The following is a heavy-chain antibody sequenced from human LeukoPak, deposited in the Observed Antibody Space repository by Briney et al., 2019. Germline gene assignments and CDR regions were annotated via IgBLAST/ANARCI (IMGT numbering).Heavy chain of an antibody. J-gene: IGHJ4*02. D-gene: IGHD2-21*02. CDR2: INPNSGGT. CDR3: ARWVGTLQSFDY. CDR1: RYTFTGYY. Sequence: ASVKVSCKASRYTFTGYYMHWVRHAPGQGVEWMGWINPNSGGTNYAQKFQGRVTMTRDTSISTAYMELSRLRSDDTAVYYCARWVGTLQSFDYWGQGTLVTVSS. V-gene: IGHV1-2*02.